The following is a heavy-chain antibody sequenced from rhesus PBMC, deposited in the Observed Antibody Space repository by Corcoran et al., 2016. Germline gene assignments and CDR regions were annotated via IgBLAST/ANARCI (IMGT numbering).Heavy chain of an antibody. J-gene: IGHJ6*01. V-gene: IGHV1-151*01. CDR3: ARGPWSSYGMDS. CDR2: SIPIVGAK. Sequence: QVQLVQSGAEVKKPGASVKLSCKASGYSFSIFAISWVRQAPGQGLGWRGGSIPIVGAKKYQQTSQGSVTIPATGSPKPRCMDLTSVPPEDTACSSGARGPWSSYGMDSWGQGVVVPVFS. CDR1: GYSFSIFA. D-gene: IGHD1-44*02.